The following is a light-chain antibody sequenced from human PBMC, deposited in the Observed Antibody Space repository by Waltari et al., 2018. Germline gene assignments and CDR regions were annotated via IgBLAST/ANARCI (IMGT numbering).Light chain of an antibody. V-gene: IGKV1-5*03. Sequence: DIQMTQSHSTLSASVGDRVTITCRASQSISSWLAWYQQKPGKAPKLLMYMTSSLESGVPSRFSGSGSGTEFTLTISSLQPDDFATYYCQQYNNYPITFGGGTKVEIK. CDR3: QQYNNYPIT. CDR1: QSISSW. CDR2: MTS. J-gene: IGKJ4*01.